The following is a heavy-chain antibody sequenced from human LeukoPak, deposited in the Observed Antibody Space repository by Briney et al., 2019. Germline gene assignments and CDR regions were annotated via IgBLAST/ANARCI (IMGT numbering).Heavy chain of an antibody. Sequence: PGGSLRLSCAASGFTFSRHSMNWVRQAPGKGLEWVSAISGSGGSTYYADSVKGRFTISRDNSKNTLYLQMNSLRAEDTAVYYCAKPPESYEDYYDSSGYYYVPLFDYWGQGTLVTVSS. CDR1: GFTFSRHS. D-gene: IGHD3-22*01. J-gene: IGHJ4*02. V-gene: IGHV3-23*01. CDR2: ISGSGGST. CDR3: AKPPESYEDYYDSSGYYYVPLFDY.